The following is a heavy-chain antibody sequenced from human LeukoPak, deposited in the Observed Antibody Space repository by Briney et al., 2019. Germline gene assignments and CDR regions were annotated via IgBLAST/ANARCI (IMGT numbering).Heavy chain of an antibody. V-gene: IGHV3-53*01. D-gene: IGHD4-11*01. CDR3: ARDDFLQSYGMDV. Sequence: GGSLRLSCAASGFTVSSNYMSWVRQAPGKGLEWVSVIYSGGSTYYADSVKGRFTISRDNSKNTLYLQMNSLRAEDTAVYYCARDDFLQSYGMDVWGQGTTVTVSS. J-gene: IGHJ6*02. CDR2: IYSGGST. CDR1: GFTVSSNY.